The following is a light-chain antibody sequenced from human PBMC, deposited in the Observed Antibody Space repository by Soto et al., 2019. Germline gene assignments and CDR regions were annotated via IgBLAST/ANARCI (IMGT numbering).Light chain of an antibody. V-gene: IGLV2-14*01. CDR3: CSYAGSSTLV. CDR1: SNDVGGHKY. J-gene: IGLJ3*02. CDR2: EVT. Sequence: QSALTQPASVSGSPGQSITISCTGTSNDVGGHKYVSWYQQHPGKAPKLIIYEVTNRPSGVSDRFSGSKSGNTASLTISGLQADDEADYYCCSYAGSSTLVFGGGTKLTVL.